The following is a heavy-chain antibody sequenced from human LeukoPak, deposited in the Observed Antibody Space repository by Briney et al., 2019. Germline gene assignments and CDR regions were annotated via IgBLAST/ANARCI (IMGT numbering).Heavy chain of an antibody. Sequence: GGSLRLSCAASGFIFSSYAMHWVRQAPGKGLEWVSVISYDGSNKYYADSVKGRFTISRDNSKNTLYLQMNSLRAEDTAVYYCVRGTYHAYYMDVWGKGTTVTVSS. CDR2: ISYDGSNK. CDR1: GFIFSSYA. CDR3: VRGTYHAYYMDV. D-gene: IGHD3-16*01. J-gene: IGHJ6*03. V-gene: IGHV3-30-3*01.